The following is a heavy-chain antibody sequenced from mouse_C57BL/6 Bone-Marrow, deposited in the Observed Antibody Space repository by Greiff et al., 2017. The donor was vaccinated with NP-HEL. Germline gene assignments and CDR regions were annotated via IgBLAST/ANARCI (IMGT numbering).Heavy chain of an antibody. CDR3: ARRGTPFDY. CDR1: GFTFSSYG. Sequence: DVQLVESGGDLVKPGGSLKLSCAASGFTFSSYGMSWVRQTPDKRLEWVATISSGGSYTYYPDSVKGRFTISRDNAKNTLYLQMSSLKSEDTAMYYCARRGTPFDYWGQGTTLTVSS. V-gene: IGHV5-6*02. CDR2: ISSGGSYT. J-gene: IGHJ2*01.